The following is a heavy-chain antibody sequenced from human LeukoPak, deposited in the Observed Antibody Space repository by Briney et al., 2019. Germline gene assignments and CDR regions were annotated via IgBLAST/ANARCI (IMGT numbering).Heavy chain of an antibody. CDR2: ISGSGSGGST. CDR1: GFTFSSYG. J-gene: IGHJ4*02. CDR3: AKGRGSSGWYLMNDY. V-gene: IGHV3-23*01. D-gene: IGHD6-19*01. Sequence: GGSLRLSCAASGFTFSSYGMHWVRQAPGKGLEWVSSISGSGSGGSTYYADSVKGRFTISRDNSKNTLYLQMNSLRAEDTAVYYCAKGRGSSGWYLMNDYWGQGTLVTVSS.